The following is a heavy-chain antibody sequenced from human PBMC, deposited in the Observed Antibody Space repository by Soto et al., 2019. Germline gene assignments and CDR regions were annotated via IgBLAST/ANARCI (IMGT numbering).Heavy chain of an antibody. Sequence: QVQLQQWGAGLLKPSETLSLTCAVYGGSFSGYYWSWIRQPPGKGLEWIGEINHSGSTNYNPSLKSRVTISVDTSKNQFSLKLSSVTAADTAVYYCARGIPYYYYGSGSYHSWFDPWGQGTLVTVSS. V-gene: IGHV4-34*01. CDR2: INHSGST. CDR1: GGSFSGYY. D-gene: IGHD3-10*01. CDR3: ARGIPYYYYGSGSYHSWFDP. J-gene: IGHJ5*02.